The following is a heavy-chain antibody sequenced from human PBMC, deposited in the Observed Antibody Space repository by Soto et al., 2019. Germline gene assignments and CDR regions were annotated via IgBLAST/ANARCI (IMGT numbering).Heavy chain of an antibody. V-gene: IGHV4-34*01. Sequence: PSEILSLTCAVYGGSFSGYYWSWIRQPPGKGLEWIGEINHSGSTNYNPSPKSRVTISVDTSKNQFSLKLSSVTAADTAVYYCARGTPPQYYDFWSGYSSYYYYGMDVWGQGTTVTVSS. J-gene: IGHJ6*02. CDR2: INHSGST. D-gene: IGHD3-3*01. CDR1: GGSFSGYY. CDR3: ARGTPPQYYDFWSGYSSYYYYGMDV.